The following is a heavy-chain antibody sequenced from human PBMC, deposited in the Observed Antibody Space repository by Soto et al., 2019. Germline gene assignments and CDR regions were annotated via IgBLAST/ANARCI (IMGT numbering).Heavy chain of an antibody. CDR3: ARDRTLNYFYGMDA. CDR1: GFTFKDYA. J-gene: IGHJ6*02. CDR2: ISGSGVST. V-gene: IGHV3-23*01. Sequence: GGSLRLSCAASGFTFKDYAMSWVRQAPGGGLEWVAGISGSGVSTYYAGSVKGRFTISRDNSKITVYLQMNNLRADDTAVYYCARDRTLNYFYGMDAWGQGTTVTVYS.